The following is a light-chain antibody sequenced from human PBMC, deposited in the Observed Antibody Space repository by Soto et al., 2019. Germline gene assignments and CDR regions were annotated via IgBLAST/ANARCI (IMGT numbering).Light chain of an antibody. J-gene: IGKJ1*01. CDR2: GAS. CDR3: QQYNNWPPRT. V-gene: IGKV3-15*01. CDR1: QSVSSN. Sequence: EIVMTQSPATLSVSPGERATLSCRASQSVSSNLAWYQQKPGQAPRLLIYGASTRDTGNPARFSGSGSGTEFTLTISSLQSEDFAVYYCQQYNNWPPRTFGQGTKVEIK.